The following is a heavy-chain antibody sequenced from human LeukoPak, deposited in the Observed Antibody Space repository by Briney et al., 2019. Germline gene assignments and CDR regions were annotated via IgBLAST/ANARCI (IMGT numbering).Heavy chain of an antibody. D-gene: IGHD3-10*01. Sequence: PGRSLRLSCAASGFTFSTYAMSWVRQAPGKGLEWVSSISGSGGFTYYADSVKGRFTISRDNSKNTLYLQMNSLRAEDTAVYYCAKHKGSGSYYLYSFDYWGQGTLVTVSS. V-gene: IGHV3-23*01. CDR1: GFTFSTYA. CDR3: AKHKGSGSYYLYSFDY. J-gene: IGHJ4*02. CDR2: ISGSGGFT.